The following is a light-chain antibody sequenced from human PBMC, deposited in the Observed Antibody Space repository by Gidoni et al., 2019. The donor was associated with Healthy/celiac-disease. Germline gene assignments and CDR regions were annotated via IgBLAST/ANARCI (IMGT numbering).Light chain of an antibody. V-gene: IGKV3-20*01. J-gene: IGKJ2*01. Sequence: EIVLTESPGTLSLSPGGRATLSCRASQSVSSSYLAWYQQKPGQAPRLLIYGASSRATGIPDRFSGSGSGTYFTLTISRLEPEDFAVYYCQHYGSSRRYTFGQGTKLEIK. CDR1: QSVSSSY. CDR2: GAS. CDR3: QHYGSSRRYT.